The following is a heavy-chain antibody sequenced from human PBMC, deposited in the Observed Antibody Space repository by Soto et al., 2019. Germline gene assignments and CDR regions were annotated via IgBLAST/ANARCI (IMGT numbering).Heavy chain of an antibody. J-gene: IGHJ4*02. CDR3: AMSNSNDLYYHFES. CDR2: INWNSDTI. D-gene: IGHD3-22*01. Sequence: GGSLSLSCAASGFNFDDYAMHWVRPAPGKGLEWVSGINWNSDTIGYADSVKGRFTVSRDNAKGSLLLQMSSLRAEDTAVYFCAMSNSNDLYYHFESWGQGTPVTVSS. CDR1: GFNFDDYA. V-gene: IGHV3-9*01.